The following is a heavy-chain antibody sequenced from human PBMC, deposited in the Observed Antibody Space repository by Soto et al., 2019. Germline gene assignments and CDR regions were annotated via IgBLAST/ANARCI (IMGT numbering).Heavy chain of an antibody. Sequence: QVQLQESGPGLVKASQTLSLTCTVSGGSISSGGYYWSWIRQHPGKGLEWIGYIYNSGSTYYNPSLXRXXTIPADTSKNQFSLKLSSVTAADTAVYYCARDPAPWGQGTLVTVSS. CDR1: GGSISSGGYY. V-gene: IGHV4-31*03. CDR2: IYNSGST. J-gene: IGHJ5*02. CDR3: ARDPAP.